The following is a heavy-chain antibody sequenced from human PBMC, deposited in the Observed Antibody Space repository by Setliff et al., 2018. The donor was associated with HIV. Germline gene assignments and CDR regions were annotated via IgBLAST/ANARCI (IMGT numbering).Heavy chain of an antibody. D-gene: IGHD6-19*01. CDR1: GFTFSDYY. CDR3: AKDRSHVAGFNFDY. Sequence: LSCAASGFTFSDYYMSWIRQAPGKGLEWVSYISSRGSTIYYADSVKGRFTISRDNAKNSLYLQMNSLRAEDTALYYCAKDRSHVAGFNFDYWGQGTLVTVSS. J-gene: IGHJ4*02. CDR2: ISSRGSTI. V-gene: IGHV3-11*01.